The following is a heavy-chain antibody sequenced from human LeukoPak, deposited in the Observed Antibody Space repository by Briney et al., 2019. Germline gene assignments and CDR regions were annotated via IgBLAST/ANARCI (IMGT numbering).Heavy chain of an antibody. Sequence: SVKVSCKASGGTFRSYAISWVRQAPGQGLEWMGRIIPIFGIANYAQKFQGRVTITADKSTSTAYMELSSLRSEDTAVYYCARDPQPYSCGSYYFDYWGQGTLVTVSS. CDR2: IIPIFGIA. D-gene: IGHD5-18*01. CDR1: GGTFRSYA. J-gene: IGHJ4*02. CDR3: ARDPQPYSCGSYYFDY. V-gene: IGHV1-69*04.